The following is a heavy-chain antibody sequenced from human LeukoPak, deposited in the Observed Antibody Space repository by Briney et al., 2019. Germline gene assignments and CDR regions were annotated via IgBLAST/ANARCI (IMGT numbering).Heavy chain of an antibody. CDR3: ARGTGVVGATPYYYYYYMDV. J-gene: IGHJ6*03. D-gene: IGHD1-26*01. V-gene: IGHV1-46*01. CDR2: INPSGGGT. Sequence: GASVKVSCKTSGYTFSSYYLHWVRQAPGQGLEWMGIINPSGGGTSYAQKFQGRVTMTRDMSTSTVYMELSSLGSEDTAVYYCARGTGVVGATPYYYYYYMDVWGKGTTVTVSS. CDR1: GYTFSSYY.